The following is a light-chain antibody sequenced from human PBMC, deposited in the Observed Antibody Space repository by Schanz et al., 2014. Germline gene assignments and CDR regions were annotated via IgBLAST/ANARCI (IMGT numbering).Light chain of an antibody. Sequence: QSVLTQPPSASGTPGQRVTISCSGSSSNIGGNTVNWYQQLPGTAPKPLIYSNNQRPSGVPDRFSGSKSGTSASLAISGLQSEDEADYYCQSYDISLSVLYVFGTGTKLTVL. CDR3: QSYDISLSVLYV. CDR2: SNN. V-gene: IGLV1-44*01. J-gene: IGLJ1*01. CDR1: SSNIGGNT.